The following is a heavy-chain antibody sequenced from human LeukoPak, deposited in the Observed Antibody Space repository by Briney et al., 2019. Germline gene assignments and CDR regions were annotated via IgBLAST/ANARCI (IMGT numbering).Heavy chain of an antibody. J-gene: IGHJ4*02. CDR2: ISGSGGSS. Sequence: PGGSLRLSCAASGFTFTNYAMNWVRQAPGKGLEWVSAISGSGGSSSYADSVRGRFTISRDNSNNMLYLQMNSLRAEDTAVYYCAKPLRDVGSFNYPYFDFWGQGTLVTVSS. D-gene: IGHD5-24*01. CDR3: AKPLRDVGSFNYPYFDF. CDR1: GFTFTNYA. V-gene: IGHV3-23*01.